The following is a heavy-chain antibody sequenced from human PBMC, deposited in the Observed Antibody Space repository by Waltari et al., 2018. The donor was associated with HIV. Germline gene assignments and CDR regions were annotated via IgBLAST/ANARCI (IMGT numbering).Heavy chain of an antibody. D-gene: IGHD3-3*01. CDR2: INIDGRTI. Sequence: EVQLVQSGGGLIKPGGSLRLSCAVSGFSVTNYWMPWVRQSPGKGRVGVSRINIDGRTIDYADSVKGRFTISRDSAKNTLSLQMNSLREEDTAVYYCSRDTFGEYDFWGQGALVTVSS. CDR1: GFSVTNYW. J-gene: IGHJ4*02. CDR3: SRDTFGEYDF. V-gene: IGHV3-74*01.